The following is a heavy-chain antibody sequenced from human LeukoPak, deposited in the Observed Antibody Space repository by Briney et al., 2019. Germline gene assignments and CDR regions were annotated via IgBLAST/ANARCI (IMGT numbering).Heavy chain of an antibody. CDR2: IDPSDSYT. CDR1: GYSFSSYW. V-gene: IGHV5-10-1*01. Sequence: GESLRIYCKGSGYSFSSYWMSWVRQMPGKGLEWMGSIDPSDSYTNCSPSFQGHVTISTDKSISTAYLQWSSLRASDTAMYYCARNRYYYDSSGYYGDYWGQGTLVTVSS. D-gene: IGHD3-22*01. CDR3: ARNRYYYDSSGYYGDY. J-gene: IGHJ4*02.